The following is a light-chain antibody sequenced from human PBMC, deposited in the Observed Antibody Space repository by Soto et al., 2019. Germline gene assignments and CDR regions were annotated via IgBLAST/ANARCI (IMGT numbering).Light chain of an antibody. Sequence: DIQMTQSPSSLSASVGDRVTITCRASQGISSELGWYQQKPGQAPKRLIYATSTLQSGVPSRFSGSGSGTEFTLTISSLQPDDFATYYCQHHNSYPWTFGQGTKVDIK. CDR2: ATS. V-gene: IGKV1-17*01. CDR1: QGISSE. J-gene: IGKJ1*01. CDR3: QHHNSYPWT.